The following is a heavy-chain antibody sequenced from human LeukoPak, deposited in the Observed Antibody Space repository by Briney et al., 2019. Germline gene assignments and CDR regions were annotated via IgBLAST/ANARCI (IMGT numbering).Heavy chain of an antibody. CDR1: GFPSNTYS. V-gene: IGHV3-48*01. Sequence: PGGSLRLSCAASGFPSNTYSMNWVRQAPGKGLEWVSYISSSSSTIYYADSVKGRFTISRDNAKNSLYLQMNSLRAEDTAVYYCARGRIQDAFDIWGQGTMVTVSS. CDR2: ISSSSSTI. J-gene: IGHJ3*02. CDR3: ARGRIQDAFDI. D-gene: IGHD2-15*01.